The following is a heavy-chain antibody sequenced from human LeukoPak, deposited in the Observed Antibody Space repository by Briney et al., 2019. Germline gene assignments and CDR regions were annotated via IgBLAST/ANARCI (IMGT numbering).Heavy chain of an antibody. J-gene: IGHJ4*02. CDR3: AKAPVTTCSGAYCYPFDY. V-gene: IGHV3-23*01. D-gene: IGHD2-15*01. CDR2: ISVSGNT. Sequence: GGSLRLSCPASGFTLSSYAMSWVRQGPGKGLEWVSAISVSGNTYHADSVKGRFTISRDSSKNTLYLQMNSLRAGDAAVYYCAKAPVTTCSGAYCYPFDYWSQGTLVTVSS. CDR1: GFTLSSYA.